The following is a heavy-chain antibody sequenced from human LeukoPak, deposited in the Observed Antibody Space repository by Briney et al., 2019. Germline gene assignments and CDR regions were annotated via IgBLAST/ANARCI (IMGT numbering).Heavy chain of an antibody. CDR1: GFTFRNYA. CDR2: ISGSGARI. Sequence: GGSLRLSCAASGFTFRNYAMSWVRQAPGKGLEWVTGISGSGARISYTDSVKGRFTVSRDNSNNTLHLQMNSLRAEDTAVYYCAKNVAAGTSDVFDYWGQGTLVTVSS. V-gene: IGHV3-23*01. D-gene: IGHD6-13*01. CDR3: AKNVAAGTSDVFDY. J-gene: IGHJ4*02.